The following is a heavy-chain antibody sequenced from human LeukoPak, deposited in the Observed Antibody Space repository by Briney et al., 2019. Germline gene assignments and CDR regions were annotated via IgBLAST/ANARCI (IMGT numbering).Heavy chain of an antibody. D-gene: IGHD6-13*01. V-gene: IGHV3-43*02. J-gene: IGHJ6*02. CDR1: GFTFDDYA. CDR2: ISGDGGST. Sequence: GGSLRLSCAASGFTFDDYAMHWVRQAPGKGLEWVSLISGDGGSTYYADSVKGRFTISRDNSKNSLYLQMNSLRTEDTALYYCAKDWSVAAAGIPNYYYYGMDVWGQGTTVTVSS. CDR3: AKDWSVAAAGIPNYYYYGMDV.